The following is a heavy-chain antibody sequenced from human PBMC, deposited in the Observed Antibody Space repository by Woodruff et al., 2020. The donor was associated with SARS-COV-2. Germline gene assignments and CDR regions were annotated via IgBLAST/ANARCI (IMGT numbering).Heavy chain of an antibody. CDR3: ARDGGHYGDDEY. D-gene: IGHD4-17*01. Sequence: MGIISPSDGRTRNPQKFQGRVTMTKDTSTSTVYMELSSLRSEDTAVYYCARDGGHYGDDEYWGQGTLVTVS. CDR2: ISPSDGRT. V-gene: IGHV1-46*01. J-gene: IGHJ4*02.